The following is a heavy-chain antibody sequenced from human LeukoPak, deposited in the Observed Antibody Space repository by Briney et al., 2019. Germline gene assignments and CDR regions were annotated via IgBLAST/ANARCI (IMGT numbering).Heavy chain of an antibody. V-gene: IGHV3-74*01. Sequence: GGSLRLSCAASGFTFSSYSMNWVRQAPGEGLVWVSRISNDASSTTYADSVKGRFTISRDNTKNTLYLQMNSLRAEDTAVYYCAVGDNPGALDYWGQGTLVTVSS. CDR1: GFTFSSYS. CDR3: AVGDNPGALDY. D-gene: IGHD1-14*01. CDR2: ISNDASST. J-gene: IGHJ4*02.